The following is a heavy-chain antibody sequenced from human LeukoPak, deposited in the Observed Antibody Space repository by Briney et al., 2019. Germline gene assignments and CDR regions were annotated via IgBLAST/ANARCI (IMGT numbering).Heavy chain of an antibody. Sequence: ASVKVSCKASGYTFTSYGISWVRQAPGQGLEWMGWISAYNGNTNYAQKLQGRVTMTTDTSTSTAYMELRSLRSDDTAVYYCASAPGIMWSPNWFDPWGQGTLVTVSS. J-gene: IGHJ5*02. CDR1: GYTFTSYG. CDR3: ASAPGIMWSPNWFDP. D-gene: IGHD6-13*01. V-gene: IGHV1-18*01. CDR2: ISAYNGNT.